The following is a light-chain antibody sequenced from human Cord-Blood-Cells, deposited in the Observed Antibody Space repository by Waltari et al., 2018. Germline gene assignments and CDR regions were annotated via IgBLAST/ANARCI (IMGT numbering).Light chain of an antibody. J-gene: IGLJ3*02. CDR1: SSEVGSYNL. V-gene: IGLV2-23*01. CDR2: EGS. Sequence: QSALTTPASVSGSPGQSITISCPGTSSEVGSYNLVSWYQQHPGKAPKLLIYEGSKRPSGVSNRFSGSKSGNTASLTISGLQAEDEADYYCCSYAGSRVFGGGTKLTVL. CDR3: CSYAGSRV.